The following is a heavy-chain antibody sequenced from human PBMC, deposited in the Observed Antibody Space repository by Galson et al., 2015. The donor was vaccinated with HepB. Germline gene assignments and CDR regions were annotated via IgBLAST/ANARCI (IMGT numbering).Heavy chain of an antibody. J-gene: IGHJ6*02. CDR3: ARSGYCSSTSCNPPSFAYYYYGMDV. CDR1: GFTFSSYS. Sequence: RLSCAASGFTFSSYSMNWVRQAPGKGLEWVSYISSSSSTIYYADSVKGRFTISRDNAKNSLYLQMNSLRAEDTAVYYCARSGYCSSTSCNPPSFAYYYYGMDVWGQGTTVTVSS. CDR2: ISSSSSTI. D-gene: IGHD2-2*01. V-gene: IGHV3-48*04.